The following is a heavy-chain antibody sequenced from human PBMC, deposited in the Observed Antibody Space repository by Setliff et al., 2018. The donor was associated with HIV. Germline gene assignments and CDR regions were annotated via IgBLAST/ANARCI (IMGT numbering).Heavy chain of an antibody. J-gene: IGHJ1*01. Sequence: GGSLRLSCAASGFIFSDDSMHWVRQAPGKGLEWVSLLWRDEVGEYYADSVKGRFSISRDRSRNMVSLQMNSLRVEDTAIYYCGNKGGQVWGPGTLVTVSS. CDR1: GFIFSDDS. CDR2: LWRDEVGE. V-gene: IGHV3-33*01. CDR3: GNKGGQV. D-gene: IGHD3-16*01.